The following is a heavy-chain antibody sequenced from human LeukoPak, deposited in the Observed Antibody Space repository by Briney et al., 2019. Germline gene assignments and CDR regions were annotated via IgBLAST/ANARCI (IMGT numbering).Heavy chain of an antibody. Sequence: SETLSLTCTVSGGSISSGGYYWSWIRQPPGKGLEWIGYIYHSGSTYYNPSLKSRVTTSVDRSKNQFSLKLSSVTAADTAVYYCARGMVAVAGTTDYWGQGTLVTVSS. CDR3: ARGMVAVAGTTDY. CDR1: GGSISSGGYY. V-gene: IGHV4-30-2*01. J-gene: IGHJ4*02. D-gene: IGHD6-19*01. CDR2: IYHSGST.